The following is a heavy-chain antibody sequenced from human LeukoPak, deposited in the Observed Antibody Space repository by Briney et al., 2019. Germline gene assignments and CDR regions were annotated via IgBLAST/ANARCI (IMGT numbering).Heavy chain of an antibody. J-gene: IGHJ5*02. CDR3: AKGVRSGSYYNCFDP. V-gene: IGHV3-43*02. CDR1: GFTLDDYA. D-gene: IGHD1-26*01. CDR2: ISGDGDNT. Sequence: GGSLRLSCVASGFTLDDYALHCVRQAPGKGLEWISLISGDGDNTYYADSVKGRFTISRDNSKNSLYLQMSSLRAEDTALYYCAKGVRSGSYYNCFDPWGQGTLVTVSS.